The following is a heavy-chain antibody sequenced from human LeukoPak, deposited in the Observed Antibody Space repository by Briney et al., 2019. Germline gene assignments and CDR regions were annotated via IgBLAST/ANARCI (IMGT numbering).Heavy chain of an antibody. CDR1: GFTFSSHA. J-gene: IGHJ4*02. CDR3: VKASSSSWSSFDY. CDR2: ISGSGRST. Sequence: GGSLRLSCAASGFTFSSHAMNWVRQAPGKGLEWVATISGSGRSTYYADSVKGRFTISRDNSKHTLFLQMASLRAEDTAVYYCVKASSSSWSSFDYWGQGTLVTVSS. V-gene: IGHV3-23*01. D-gene: IGHD6-13*01.